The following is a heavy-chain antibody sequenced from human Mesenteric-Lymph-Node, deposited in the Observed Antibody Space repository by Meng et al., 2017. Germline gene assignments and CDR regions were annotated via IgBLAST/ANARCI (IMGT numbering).Heavy chain of an antibody. CDR3: AQSSRYYDFWSGYYTGYFAS. D-gene: IGHD3-3*01. CDR2: MNPNNGNI. V-gene: IGHV1-8*01. J-gene: IGHJ4*02. CDR1: GDTFTSYD. Sequence: ASVKVSCKASGDTFTSYDINWVRQATGQGLEWMGWMNPNNGNIGYAQKFQDRVAMTRNTSINTAYMELTSLRSEDTAVYYCAQSSRYYDFWSGYYTGYFASWGQGTLVTVSS.